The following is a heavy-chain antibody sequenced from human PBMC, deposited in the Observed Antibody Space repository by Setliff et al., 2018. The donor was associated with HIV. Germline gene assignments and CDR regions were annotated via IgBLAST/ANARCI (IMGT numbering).Heavy chain of an antibody. J-gene: IGHJ6*03. CDR1: GFTFSGYA. Sequence: AGGSLRLSCAASGFTFSGYAMHWVRQAPGKGLEWVSVISFDGTNKYYVESVKGRFTISRDNSKNTLYLQMNNLRPEDTAVYYCARDRSYGGSPYFYYYMDVWGKGTTVTVSS. D-gene: IGHD2-15*01. V-gene: IGHV3-30*04. CDR2: ISFDGTNK. CDR3: ARDRSYGGSPYFYYYMDV.